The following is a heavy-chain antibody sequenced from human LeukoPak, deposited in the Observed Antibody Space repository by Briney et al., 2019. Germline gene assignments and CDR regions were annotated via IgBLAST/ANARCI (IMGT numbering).Heavy chain of an antibody. Sequence: ASVKVSCKASGYTFTGYYMHWVRQAPGQGLEWMGWINPNSGGTNYAQKFQGRVTMTRDTSISTAYMELSSLRSEDTAVYYCATDRQWLAKGGYWGQGTLVTVSS. CDR1: GYTFTGYY. D-gene: IGHD6-19*01. CDR3: ATDRQWLAKGGY. CDR2: INPNSGGT. V-gene: IGHV1-2*02. J-gene: IGHJ4*02.